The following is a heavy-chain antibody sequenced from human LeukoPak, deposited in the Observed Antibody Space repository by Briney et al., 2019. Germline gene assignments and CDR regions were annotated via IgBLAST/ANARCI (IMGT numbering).Heavy chain of an antibody. CDR1: GFTFSNYW. J-gene: IGHJ4*02. CDR2: IKRDGSIT. V-gene: IGHV3-74*01. D-gene: IGHD4-17*01. CDR3: GTSDYGADFDY. Sequence: GGSLRLSCAASGFTFSNYWMHWVRQAPGEGLVWVSSIKRDGSITTYAGSVKGRFTITRDNAKNTLYLQMNSLRAEDTAVYYCGTSDYGADFDYWGQGTLVTVSS.